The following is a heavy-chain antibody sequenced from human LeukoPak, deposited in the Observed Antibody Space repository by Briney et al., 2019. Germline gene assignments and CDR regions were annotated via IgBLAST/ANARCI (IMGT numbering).Heavy chain of an antibody. D-gene: IGHD5-18*01. CDR1: GGSISSYY. V-gene: IGHV4-34*01. Sequence: SETLSLTCTVSGGSISSYYWSWIRQPPGKGLEWIGEINHSGSTNYNPSLKSRVTISVDTSKNQFSLKLSSVTAADTAVYYCARRRGYSSTPFDYWGQGTLVTVSS. CDR3: ARRRGYSSTPFDY. CDR2: INHSGST. J-gene: IGHJ4*02.